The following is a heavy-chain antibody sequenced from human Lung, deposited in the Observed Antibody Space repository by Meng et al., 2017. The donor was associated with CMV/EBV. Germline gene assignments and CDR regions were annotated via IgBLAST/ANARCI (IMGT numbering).Heavy chain of an antibody. CDR2: IIPILGIA. J-gene: IGHJ6*02. V-gene: IGHV1-69*02. CDR3: ARVGRNFYGMDV. CDR1: GGTFSSYT. Sequence: SXXVSXXASGGTFSSYTISWVRQAPGQGLEWKGRIIPILGIANYAQKFQGRVTITADKSTSTAYMELSSLRSEDTAVYYCARVGRNFYGMDVWGQGTTVTVSS. D-gene: IGHD1-14*01.